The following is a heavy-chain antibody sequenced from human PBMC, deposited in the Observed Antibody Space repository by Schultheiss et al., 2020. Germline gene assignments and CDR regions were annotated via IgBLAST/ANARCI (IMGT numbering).Heavy chain of an antibody. CDR1: GYTFTSYG. J-gene: IGHJ4*02. CDR3: ARDFRGYEDY. V-gene: IGHV1-46*03. Sequence: ASVKVSCKASGYTFTSYGISWVRQAPGQGLEWMGIINPSGGSTSYAQKFQGRVTMTRDTSTSTVYMELSSLRSEDTAVYYCARDFRGYEDYWGQGTLVTVSS. D-gene: IGHD5-12*01. CDR2: INPSGGST.